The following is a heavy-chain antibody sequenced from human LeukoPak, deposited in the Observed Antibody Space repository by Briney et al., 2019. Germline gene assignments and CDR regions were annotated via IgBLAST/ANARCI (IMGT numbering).Heavy chain of an antibody. V-gene: IGHV3-30-3*01. CDR3: AREMVVIAQFDY. Sequence: GRSLRLSCAASGFTFSSYAMHWVRQAPGKGLEWVAVISYDGSNKYYADSVKGRFTISRDNSKNTLYLQMNSLRAKDTAVYYCAREMVVIAQFDYWGQGTLVTVSS. D-gene: IGHD2-21*01. CDR1: GFTFSSYA. J-gene: IGHJ4*02. CDR2: ISYDGSNK.